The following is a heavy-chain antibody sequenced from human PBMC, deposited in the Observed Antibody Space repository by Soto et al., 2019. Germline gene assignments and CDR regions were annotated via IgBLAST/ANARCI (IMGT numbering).Heavy chain of an antibody. CDR1: GGTINSGDYF. CDR3: ARPANYYDSSGYRY. J-gene: IGHJ4*02. Sequence: SETLSLTCSVSGGTINSGDYFWSWIRQPPGKGLEWIGSIFYTGSTYYSPSLKSRASMSMDTSKNLFSLRLRSLTAADTAVYYCARPANYYDSSGYRYWGQGTLVTVSS. CDR2: IFYTGST. D-gene: IGHD3-22*01. V-gene: IGHV4-30-4*01.